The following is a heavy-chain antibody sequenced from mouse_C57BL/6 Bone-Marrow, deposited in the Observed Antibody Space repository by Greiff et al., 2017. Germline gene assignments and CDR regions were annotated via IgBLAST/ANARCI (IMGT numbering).Heavy chain of an antibody. V-gene: IGHV1-87*01. Sequence: QVQLKQSGPELARPWASVKISCQAFYTFSRRVHFAIRDTNYWMQWVKQRPGQGLEWIGAIYPGNGDTSYNQKFKGKATLTADKSSSTAYMHLSSLTSEDSAVYDGESRYCGSSSYAMDYWGQGTSVTVSS. J-gene: IGHJ4*01. CDR2: GQGLEWIG. D-gene: IGHD1-1*01. CDR1: YTFSRRVH. CDR3: SEDSAVYDGESRYCGSSSYAMDY.